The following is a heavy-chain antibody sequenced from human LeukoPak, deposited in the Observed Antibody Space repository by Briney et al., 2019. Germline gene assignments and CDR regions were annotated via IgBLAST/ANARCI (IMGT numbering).Heavy chain of an antibody. CDR3: ARVGGVYCSGGSCYSDQH. CDR2: IYTSGST. D-gene: IGHD2-15*01. V-gene: IGHV4-61*02. Sequence: SQTLSLTCTVSGGSISSGSYYWSWIRQPAGKGLEWIGRIYTSGSTNYNPSLKSRVTISVDTSKNHFYLTLSSVTAADTAVYYCARVGGVYCSGGSCYSDQHWGQGTLVTVSS. J-gene: IGHJ1*01. CDR1: GGSISSGSYY.